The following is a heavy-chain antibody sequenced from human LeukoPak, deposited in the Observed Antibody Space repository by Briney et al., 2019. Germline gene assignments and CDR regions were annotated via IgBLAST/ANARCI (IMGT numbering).Heavy chain of an antibody. CDR2: IYTSGST. Sequence: SETLSLTCTVSGGSITSGNYYWSWIRQPAGKGLEWIGRIYTSGSTNYNPSLKSRVTISGDTSKNQFSLKLNSVTAADTAVYYCARGGDAALFDFWGQGTLVTVSS. CDR1: GGSITSGNYY. J-gene: IGHJ4*02. D-gene: IGHD5-12*01. V-gene: IGHV4-61*02. CDR3: ARGGDAALFDF.